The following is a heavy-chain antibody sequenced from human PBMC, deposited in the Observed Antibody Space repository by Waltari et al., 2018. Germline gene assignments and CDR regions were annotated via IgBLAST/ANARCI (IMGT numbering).Heavy chain of an antibody. D-gene: IGHD3-3*01. J-gene: IGHJ4*02. Sequence: QLQLQESGPGLVKPSETLSLTCTVSGGSISSSSYYWGWIRQPPGKGLEWIGSIYYSGSTYYNPSLKSRVTISVDTSKNQFSLKLSSVTAADTAVYYCARVRTDYDFWSGYHFDYWGQGTLVTVSS. V-gene: IGHV4-39*07. CDR3: ARVRTDYDFWSGYHFDY. CDR1: GGSISSSSYY. CDR2: IYYSGST.